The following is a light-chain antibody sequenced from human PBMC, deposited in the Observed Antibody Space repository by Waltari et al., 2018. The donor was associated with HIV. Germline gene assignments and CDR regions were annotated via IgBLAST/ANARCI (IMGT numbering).Light chain of an antibody. Sequence: SVFTPPPSVSAAPGQNVTIPFSGSNPNIGNNYLSWYQQLPGKVPKVLIYENNRRPSGVPDRFSGSKSGKSATLGIAGLQPGDEADYYCATWDTTRGGVFGGGTRLTVL. CDR1: NPNIGNNY. V-gene: IGLV1-51*02. CDR2: ENN. J-gene: IGLJ3*02. CDR3: ATWDTTRGGV.